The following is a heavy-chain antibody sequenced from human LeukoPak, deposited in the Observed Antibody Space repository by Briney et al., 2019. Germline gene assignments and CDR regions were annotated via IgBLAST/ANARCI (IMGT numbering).Heavy chain of an antibody. CDR1: GFTFSSYG. CDR2: IWYDGSNK. V-gene: IGHV3-33*01. D-gene: IGHD3-10*01. CDR3: ARGALWFGELSLDSDYFDY. Sequence: PGGSLRLSCAASGFTFSSYGMHWVRQAPGKGLEWVAVIWYDGSNKYYADSVKGRFTISRDNSKNTPYLQMNSLRAEDTAVYYCARGALWFGELSLDSDYFDYWGQGTLVTVSS. J-gene: IGHJ4*02.